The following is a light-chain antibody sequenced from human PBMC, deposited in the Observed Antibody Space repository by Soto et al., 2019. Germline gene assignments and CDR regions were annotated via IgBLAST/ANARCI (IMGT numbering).Light chain of an antibody. CDR1: SSDVGGYDY. V-gene: IGLV2-8*01. CDR3: SSYAGSNNFV. Sequence: QPALAQPPSASASPGQSVTISCTGTSSDVGGYDYVSWYQQHPGKAPKLMIYEVTKRPSGVPDRFSGSKSGNTASLTVSGLQAEDEADYYCSSYAGSNNFVFGTGTKVTVL. J-gene: IGLJ1*01. CDR2: EVT.